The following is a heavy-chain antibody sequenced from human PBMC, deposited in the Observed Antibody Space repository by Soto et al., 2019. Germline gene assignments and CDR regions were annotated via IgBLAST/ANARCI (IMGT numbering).Heavy chain of an antibody. Sequence: GGSLRLSCAASGFTFRTYEMNWVRQAPGKGLEWVSYISSRGETRYYADSVKGQFTISRDNAENSLYLQMNSLRADDTAVYYCARESIEVTGPYDNWGQGTLVTVSS. CDR2: ISSRGETR. D-gene: IGHD6-19*01. CDR1: GFTFRTYE. V-gene: IGHV3-48*03. CDR3: ARESIEVTGPYDN. J-gene: IGHJ4*02.